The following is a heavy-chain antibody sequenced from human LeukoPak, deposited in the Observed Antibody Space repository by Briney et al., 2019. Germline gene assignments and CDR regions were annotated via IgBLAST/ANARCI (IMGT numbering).Heavy chain of an antibody. D-gene: IGHD5-12*01. CDR2: MNPKSGNT. CDR3: ARGRGSSGYMPDY. J-gene: IGHJ4*02. CDR1: GYSFTSYD. Sequence: GTSVKVSCKASGYSFTSYDINWVRQATGQGLEWVGWMNPKSGNTGYAQKFQGRGTMTRNTSISTAYMELSSLRSENTAVYYCARGRGSSGYMPDYWGQGTLVTASS. V-gene: IGHV1-8*01.